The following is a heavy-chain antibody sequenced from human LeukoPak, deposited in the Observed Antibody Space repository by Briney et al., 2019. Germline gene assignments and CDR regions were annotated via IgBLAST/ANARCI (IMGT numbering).Heavy chain of an antibody. Sequence: GASVKVSCKASGYTFTGYYMHWVRQAPGKGLEWMGWINPNSGGTNYAQKFQGRVTMTRDTSISTAYMELSRLRSDDTAVYYCARSYYDSSGYYEACNHWGQGTLVTVSS. D-gene: IGHD3-22*01. CDR1: GYTFTGYY. J-gene: IGHJ5*02. CDR2: INPNSGGT. V-gene: IGHV1-2*02. CDR3: ARSYYDSSGYYEACNH.